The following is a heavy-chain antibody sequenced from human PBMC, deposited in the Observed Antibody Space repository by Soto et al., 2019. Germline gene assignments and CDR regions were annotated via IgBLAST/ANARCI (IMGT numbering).Heavy chain of an antibody. D-gene: IGHD2-15*01. CDR2: IVCSGGST. CDR1: GFTFFRYA. CDR3: AKFPYTVVVVVAAQQNSQGYYFDY. J-gene: IGHJ4*02. Sequence: GGSLRLSCSAPGFTFFRYAMSWVRQAPGEGLERGSAIVCSGGSTYYAASVKGRFTISRDNSKNTLYLQMNSLRAEDTAVYYCAKFPYTVVVVVAAQQNSQGYYFDYWGQGTLVTVSS. V-gene: IGHV3-23*01.